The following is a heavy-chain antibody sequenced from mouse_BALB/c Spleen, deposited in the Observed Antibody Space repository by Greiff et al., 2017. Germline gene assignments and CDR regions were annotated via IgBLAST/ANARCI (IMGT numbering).Heavy chain of an antibody. D-gene: IGHD1-1*01. CDR3: AREIYYYGSSPFRAMDY. J-gene: IGHJ4*01. Sequence: ESGPDLVKPSQSLSLTCTVTGYSITSGYSWHWIRQFPGNKLEWMGYIHYSGSTNYNPSLKSRISITRDTSKNQFFLQLNSVTTEDTATYYCAREIYYYGSSPFRAMDYWGQGTSVTVAS. CDR1: GYSITSGYS. V-gene: IGHV3-1*02. CDR2: IHYSGST.